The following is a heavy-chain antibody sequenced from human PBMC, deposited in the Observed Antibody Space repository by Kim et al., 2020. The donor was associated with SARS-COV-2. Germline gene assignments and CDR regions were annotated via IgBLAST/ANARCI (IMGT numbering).Heavy chain of an antibody. Sequence: SVKVSCKASGGTFSSYAISWVRQAPGQGLEWMGGIIPIFGTANYAQQFQGRVTITADQSTSTAYMELSSLRSEDTAVYYCAGERYSSSWYGGYYYGMDVWGQGTTVTVSS. V-gene: IGHV1-69*13. J-gene: IGHJ6*02. CDR2: IIPIFGTA. CDR1: GGTFSSYA. CDR3: AGERYSSSWYGGYYYGMDV. D-gene: IGHD6-13*01.